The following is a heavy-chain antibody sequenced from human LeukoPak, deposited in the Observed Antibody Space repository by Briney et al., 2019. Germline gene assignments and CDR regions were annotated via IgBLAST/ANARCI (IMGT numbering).Heavy chain of an antibody. CDR3: AKSRGWTDY. V-gene: IGHV3-23*01. D-gene: IGHD6-19*01. J-gene: IGHJ4*02. CDR1: RFAVSSNG. CDR2: ISGSGGST. Sequence: SLTLSRYPRRFAVSSNGMGCVRRPTMKRMKWVSAISGSGGSTYYADSVKGRFTIFRDNSRNTMYLQMNSLRAEDTAVYYCAKSRGWTDYWGQGTLVTVSS.